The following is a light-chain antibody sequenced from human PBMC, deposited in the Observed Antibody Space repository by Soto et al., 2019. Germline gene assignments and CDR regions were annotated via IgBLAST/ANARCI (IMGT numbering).Light chain of an antibody. J-gene: IGLJ2*01. Sequence: QSALTQPPSASGSPGQSVTISCTGTSSDVGGYNYVSWYQQHPGKAPKLMIYEVSKRPSGVPDRFSGSKSGTSASLAISGLQSEDEADYYCAAWDDSLNGVVFGGGTQLTVL. CDR2: EVS. CDR1: SSDVGGYNY. V-gene: IGLV2-8*01. CDR3: AAWDDSLNGVV.